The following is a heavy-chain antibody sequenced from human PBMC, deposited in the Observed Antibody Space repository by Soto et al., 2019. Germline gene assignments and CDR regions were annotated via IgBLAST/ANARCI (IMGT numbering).Heavy chain of an antibody. J-gene: IGHJ5*02. D-gene: IGHD2-21*01. V-gene: IGHV4-61*01. CDR2: VENSGST. CDR3: ARERGDSHWIDP. Sequence: SETLSLTCSVSGGSVSSESYYWSWIRQTPGKGLEWIGNVENSGSTKYNPSLKSRVTISVDTTKNQFPLKLSSVTGADTAVYYCARERGDSHWIDPWGQGTLVTVYS. CDR1: GGSVSSESYY.